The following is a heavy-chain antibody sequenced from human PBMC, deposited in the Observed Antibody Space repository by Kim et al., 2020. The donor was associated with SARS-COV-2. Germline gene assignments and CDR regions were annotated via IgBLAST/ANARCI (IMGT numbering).Heavy chain of an antibody. CDR3: ARVYEVVRGVIIAFDI. Sequence: VKCRFIIARDNAKNSLYLQMNRLRAEDTAVYYCARVYEVVRGVIIAFDIWGQGTMVTVSS. D-gene: IGHD3-10*01. J-gene: IGHJ3*02. V-gene: IGHV3-11*06.